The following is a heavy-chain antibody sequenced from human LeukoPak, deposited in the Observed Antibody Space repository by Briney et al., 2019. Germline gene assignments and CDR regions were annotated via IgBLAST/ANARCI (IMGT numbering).Heavy chain of an antibody. CDR2: IKQDGSEK. D-gene: IGHD2-15*01. CDR3: AKDYGCSGGSCYDAFDI. Sequence: PGGSLRLSCATSGFIFSAYGMHWVRQAPGKGLEWVANIKQDGSEKYYADSVKGRFTISRDNAKNSLYLQMNSLRAEDTALYYCAKDYGCSGGSCYDAFDIWGQGTMVTVSS. J-gene: IGHJ3*02. V-gene: IGHV3-7*03. CDR1: GFIFSAYG.